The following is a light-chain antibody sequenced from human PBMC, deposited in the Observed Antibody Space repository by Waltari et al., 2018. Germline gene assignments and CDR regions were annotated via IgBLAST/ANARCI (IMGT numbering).Light chain of an antibody. CDR1: QSVSSN. CDR3: QQYNNWPLT. Sequence: EIVMTQSPVTLSVSPGDRATLSCRASQSVSSNLAWYQQKPGQTPRLLIYGASTRATGIPARFSGSGSGTEFTLTISSLQSEDFAVYYCQQYNNWPLTFGGGTKVEIK. J-gene: IGKJ4*01. CDR2: GAS. V-gene: IGKV3-15*01.